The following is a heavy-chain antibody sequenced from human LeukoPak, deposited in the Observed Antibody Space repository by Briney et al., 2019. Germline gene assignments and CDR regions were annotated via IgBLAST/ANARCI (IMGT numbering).Heavy chain of an antibody. Sequence: GGSLRLSCAASGFTFDDYGMNWVRQGPGKGLEWVSGINWNGGSTGYADSVKGRFTISRDNSENTLYLQMNSLRPEDTAVYYCAKDFDIVVVVAAPAFDYWGQGTLVTVSS. J-gene: IGHJ4*02. V-gene: IGHV3-20*04. CDR3: AKDFDIVVVVAAPAFDY. CDR2: INWNGGST. CDR1: GFTFDDYG. D-gene: IGHD2-15*01.